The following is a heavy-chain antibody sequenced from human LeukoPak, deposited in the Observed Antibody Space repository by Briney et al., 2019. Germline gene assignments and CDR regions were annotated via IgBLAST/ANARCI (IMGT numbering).Heavy chain of an antibody. CDR1: GGSISSYY. V-gene: IGHV4-59*01. CDR3: AREAGESFDY. J-gene: IGHJ4*02. Sequence: SETLSLTCTVSGGSISSYYWSWIRQPPGKGLEWIGYIYYSGSTNYNPSLKSRVTISVDTSKNQFSLKLSSVTAADTAVYYCAREAGESFDYWSQGTLVTVSS. CDR2: IYYSGST.